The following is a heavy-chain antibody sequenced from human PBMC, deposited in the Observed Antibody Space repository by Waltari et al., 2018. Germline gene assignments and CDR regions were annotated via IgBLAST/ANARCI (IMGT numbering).Heavy chain of an antibody. CDR1: GGTFSSYA. CDR3: ASVLRRPWAVTTEYYYGMDG. V-gene: IGHV1-69*01. D-gene: IGHD4-17*01. CDR2: LIAVLCTA. Sequence: QVPLVQSGAEVKKPGSSVKVSCKASGGTFSSYAISWVRQASGQGLEWMGGLIAVLCTAKCAQQFQDGYTITAGESTSTADVELSSLRSEYTAGYDCASVLRRPWAVTTEYYYGMDGWGQGTTVTVSS. J-gene: IGHJ6*02.